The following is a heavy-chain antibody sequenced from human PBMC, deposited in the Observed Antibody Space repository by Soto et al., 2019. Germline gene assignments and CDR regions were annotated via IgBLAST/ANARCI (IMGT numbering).Heavy chain of an antibody. V-gene: IGHV3-48*03. Sequence: PGGSLRLSCAASGFTFSSYGMVWVRQAPGKGLEWISFIDTSGTTTYYADSVKGRFTVSRDNAKNSLYLQMDSLRADDSAVYYCARNGGGLGVWGQGTTVTVSS. CDR1: GFTFSSYG. CDR3: ARNGGGLGV. J-gene: IGHJ6*02. CDR2: IDTSGTTT. D-gene: IGHD3-10*01.